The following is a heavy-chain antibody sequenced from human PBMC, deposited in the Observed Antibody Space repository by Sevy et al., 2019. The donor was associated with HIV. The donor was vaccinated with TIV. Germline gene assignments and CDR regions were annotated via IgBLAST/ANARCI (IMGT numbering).Heavy chain of an antibody. CDR2: INPNSGGT. CDR1: GYTFTGYY. V-gene: IGHV1-2*06. Sequence: ASVKVSCKASGYTFTGYYMHWVRQAPGQGLEWMGRINPNSGGTNYAQKFQGRVTMTRDTSISTAYMELSRLRSDDTAVYYWARGGGAKYGMDVWGQGTTVTVSS. CDR3: ARGGGAKYGMDV. D-gene: IGHD1-26*01. J-gene: IGHJ6*02.